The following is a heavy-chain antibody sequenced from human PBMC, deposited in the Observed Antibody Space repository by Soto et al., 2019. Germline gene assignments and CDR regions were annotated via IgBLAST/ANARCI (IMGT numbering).Heavy chain of an antibody. V-gene: IGHV3-49*04. Sequence: GGSLRLSCTASGFTFGDYAMSWVRQAPGKGLEWVGFIRSKAYGGTTEYAASVKGRFTISRDDSKSIAYLQMNSLKTEDTAVYYCTRDLDFGVVTDIPYGMDVWGQGTTVTVSS. D-gene: IGHD3-3*01. J-gene: IGHJ6*02. CDR1: GFTFGDYA. CDR3: TRDLDFGVVTDIPYGMDV. CDR2: IRSKAYGGTT.